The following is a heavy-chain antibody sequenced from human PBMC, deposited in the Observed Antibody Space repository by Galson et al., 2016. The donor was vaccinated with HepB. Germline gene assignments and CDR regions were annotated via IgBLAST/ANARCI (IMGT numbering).Heavy chain of an antibody. CDR2: IDWDEDK. D-gene: IGHD3-16*01. J-gene: IGHJ5*02. CDR1: GFSLSTSGMR. V-gene: IGHV2-70*01. Sequence: PALVKPTQTLTLTCTFSGFSLSTSGMRVSWIRQSPGKALEWLALIDWDEDKYYSTSLKTRLTISKDTSKNQVVPTMTNMDPVDTATYYCARILGGEGWFDPWGQGTLVTVSS. CDR3: ARILGGEGWFDP.